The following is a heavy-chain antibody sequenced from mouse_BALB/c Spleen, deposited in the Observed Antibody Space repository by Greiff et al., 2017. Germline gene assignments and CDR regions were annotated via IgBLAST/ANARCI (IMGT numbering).Heavy chain of an antibody. Sequence: EVQRVESGPELVKPGASVKISCKASGYSFTGYFMNWVMQSHGKSLEWIGRINPYNGDTFYNQKFKGKATLTVDKSSSTAHMELRSLASEDSAVYYCARNYDYDEGFAYWGQGTLVTVSA. CDR2: INPYNGDT. D-gene: IGHD2-4*01. V-gene: IGHV1-20*02. CDR1: GYSFTGYF. J-gene: IGHJ3*01. CDR3: ARNYDYDEGFAY.